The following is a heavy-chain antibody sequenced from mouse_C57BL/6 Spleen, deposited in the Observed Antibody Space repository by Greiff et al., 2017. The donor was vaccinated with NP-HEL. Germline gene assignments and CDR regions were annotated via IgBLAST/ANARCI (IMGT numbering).Heavy chain of an antibody. D-gene: IGHD1-1*01. J-gene: IGHJ4*01. CDR3: AKKSYYGSSCYAMDD. Sequence: VQVVESGPGLVAPSQSLSITCTVSGFSLTSYGVSWVRQPPGKGLEWLGVLWGDGSTNYHSALISRLPISKDNSKSEVYLKLNSRQTDDTATYYCAKKSYYGSSCYAMDDWGQGTSVTVSS. CDR1: GFSLTSYG. CDR2: LWGDGST. V-gene: IGHV2-3*01.